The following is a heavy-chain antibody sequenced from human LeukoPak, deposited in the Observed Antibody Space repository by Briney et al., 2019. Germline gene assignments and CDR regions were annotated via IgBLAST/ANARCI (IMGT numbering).Heavy chain of an antibody. CDR3: ARYGKIYGDYDNYFDY. V-gene: IGHV4-59*01. D-gene: IGHD4-17*01. Sequence: KPSETLSLTCTVSGGSISSYYWSWLRQPPGKGLEWIGYIYYSGSTNYNPSLKSRVTISVDTSKNQFSLKLSSVTAADTAVYYCARYGKIYGDYDNYFDYWGQGTLVTVSS. CDR1: GGSISSYY. J-gene: IGHJ4*02. CDR2: IYYSGST.